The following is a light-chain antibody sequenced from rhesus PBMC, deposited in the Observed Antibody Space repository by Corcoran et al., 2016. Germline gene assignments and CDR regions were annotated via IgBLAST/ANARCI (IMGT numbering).Light chain of an antibody. V-gene: IGKV1-74*01. CDR1: ENVNNY. CDR3: QHGYSTPPYS. J-gene: IGKJ2*01. Sequence: DIQMTQSPSSLSPSVGDRVTITCRASENVNNYLNWYQQKPGKAPKLLIYKESTLQSGVLSRCSGSGSGTDYTCTISSLQPGDVATYYCQHGYSTPPYSFGQGTKVEIK. CDR2: KES.